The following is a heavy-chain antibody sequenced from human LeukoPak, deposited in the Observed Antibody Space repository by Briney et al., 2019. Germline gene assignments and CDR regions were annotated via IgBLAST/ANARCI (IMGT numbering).Heavy chain of an antibody. D-gene: IGHD2-2*01. V-gene: IGHV1-69*04. Sequence: SVRVSCKASGGTFSSYTISWVRQAPGQGLEWMGRIIPILGIANYAQKFQGRVTITADKSTSTAYMELSSLRSEDTAVYYCARDPAPGCSSTSCYDYYYYGMDVWGQGTTVTVSS. CDR3: ARDPAPGCSSTSCYDYYYYGMDV. J-gene: IGHJ6*02. CDR1: GGTFSSYT. CDR2: IIPILGIA.